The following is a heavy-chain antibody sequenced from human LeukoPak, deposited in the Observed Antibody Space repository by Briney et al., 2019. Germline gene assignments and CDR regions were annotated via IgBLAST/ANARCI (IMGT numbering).Heavy chain of an antibody. V-gene: IGHV4-4*02. CDR2: IFHSGST. CDR3: ARRNVDIVATTSFDY. D-gene: IGHD5-12*01. J-gene: IGHJ4*02. Sequence: SETLSLTCAVSGGSIRSGNWWSWVRQPPGKGLQWIGEIFHSGSTNYNPSLKSRVTISVDNSKNQLSLTLTSVTAADTAVYYCARRNVDIVATTSFDYWGQGTLVTVSS. CDR1: GGSIRSGNW.